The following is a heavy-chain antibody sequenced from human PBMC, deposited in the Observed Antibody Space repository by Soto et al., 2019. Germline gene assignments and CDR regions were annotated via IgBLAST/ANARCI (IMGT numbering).Heavy chain of an antibody. Sequence: QVQLVESGGVVVQPGGSLRLSCAASGFIFSGYAMHWVRYAPGKGLEWVAVISYDGNTQYYADSVKGRFTVYRDNSNNILYVEMNNFMYEDTSMYYCAKETNADDINFGGHGTLVTVSP. V-gene: IGHV3-30-3*01. CDR3: AKETNADDINF. D-gene: IGHD3-9*01. CDR1: GFIFSGYA. CDR2: ISYDGNTQ. J-gene: IGHJ4*01.